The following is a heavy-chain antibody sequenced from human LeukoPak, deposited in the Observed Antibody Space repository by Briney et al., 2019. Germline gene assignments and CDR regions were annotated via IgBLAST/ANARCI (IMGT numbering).Heavy chain of an antibody. D-gene: IGHD6-13*01. CDR1: GGSFSGYY. Sequence: SETLSLTCAVYGGSFSGYYWSWIRQPPGKGLEWIGEINHSGSTNYNPSLKSRVTISVDTSKNQFSLKLSSVTAADTAVYYCARGVGIAAYNWFDPWGQGTLVTVSS. CDR2: INHSGST. V-gene: IGHV4-34*01. CDR3: ARGVGIAAYNWFDP. J-gene: IGHJ5*02.